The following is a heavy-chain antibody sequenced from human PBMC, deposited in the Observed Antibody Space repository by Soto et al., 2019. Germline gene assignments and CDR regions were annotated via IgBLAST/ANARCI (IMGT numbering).Heavy chain of an antibody. CDR1: GGTFSSYA. CDR3: AGSYKYGSGTFDAFDI. V-gene: IGHV1-69*01. D-gene: IGHD3-10*01. Sequence: QVQLVQSGTEVKKPGSSVKVSCKASGGTFSSYAISWVRQAPGQGLEWMGGIIPIFGTTNYAQRFQGRVSITADESTSTTYMELSSLRSEDKAVYYCAGSYKYGSGTFDAFDIWGQGKLVTVSS. J-gene: IGHJ3*02. CDR2: IIPIFGTT.